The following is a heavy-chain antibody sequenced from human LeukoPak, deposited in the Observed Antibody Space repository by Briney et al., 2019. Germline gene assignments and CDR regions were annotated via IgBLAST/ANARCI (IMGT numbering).Heavy chain of an antibody. CDR3: ARQKGLGVWALDS. V-gene: IGHV4-39*01. D-gene: IGHD1-26*01. CDR1: GDSITTSDYW. J-gene: IGHJ4*02. CDR2: IFYSGTA. Sequence: PSETLSLTCTVSGDSITTSDYWWGWICQPPGKGLEWIGSIFYSGTAYYNPSLKSRVAISVDTSKNQFSLKLTSVIAADTAVYYCARQKGLGVWALDSWGQGTLVSVSS.